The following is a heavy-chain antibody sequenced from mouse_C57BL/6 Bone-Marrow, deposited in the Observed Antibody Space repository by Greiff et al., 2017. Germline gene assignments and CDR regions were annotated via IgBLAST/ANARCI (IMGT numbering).Heavy chain of an antibody. J-gene: IGHJ1*03. CDR3: TCNYYWYFDV. D-gene: IGHD2-1*01. CDR2: IDPENGDT. CDR1: GFNIKDDY. V-gene: IGHV14-4*01. Sequence: EVQLQQSGAELVRPGASVKLSCTASGFNIKDDYMHWVKQRPEQGLEWIGWIDPENGDTEYASKFQGKATITADTSSNTAYLQLSILTSEDTAVYYCTCNYYWYFDVWGTGTTVTVSS.